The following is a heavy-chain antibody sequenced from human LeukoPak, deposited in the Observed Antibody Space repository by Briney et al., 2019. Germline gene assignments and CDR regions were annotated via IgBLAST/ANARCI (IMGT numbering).Heavy chain of an antibody. CDR3: AKAKGLKRGSLYYFDY. CDR1: GFTFSSYG. J-gene: IGHJ4*02. V-gene: IGHV3-30*18. D-gene: IGHD5-12*01. CDR2: ISYDGSNK. Sequence: PGGSLRLSCAASGFTFSSYGMHWVRQAPGKGLEWVAVISYDGSNKYYADSVKGRFTISRDNSKNTLYLQMNSLRAEDTAVYYCAKAKGLKRGSLYYFDYWGQGTLVTVSS.